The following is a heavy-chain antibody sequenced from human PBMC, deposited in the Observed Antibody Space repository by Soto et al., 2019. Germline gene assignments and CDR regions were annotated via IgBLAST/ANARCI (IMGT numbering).Heavy chain of an antibody. J-gene: IGHJ3*02. V-gene: IGHV1-18*01. D-gene: IGHD3-3*01. CDR2: ISAYNGNT. Sequence: ASVKVSCKASGYTFTSYGISWVRQDPGQGLERMGWISAYNGNTNYAQKLQGRVTMTTDTSTSTAYMELRSLRSDDTAVYYCARDANDFWSGYLCAFDIWGQGTMVTVSS. CDR1: GYTFTSYG. CDR3: ARDANDFWSGYLCAFDI.